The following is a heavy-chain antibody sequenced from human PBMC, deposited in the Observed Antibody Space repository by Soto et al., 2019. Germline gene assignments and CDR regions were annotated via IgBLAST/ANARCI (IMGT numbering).Heavy chain of an antibody. CDR1: GFTFSSYP. J-gene: IGHJ5*02. V-gene: IGHV3-23*01. CDR3: AKDSWGGTVSGWSHDP. Sequence: GGSLRLSCAASGFTFSSYPMSWVRQAPGKGLEWVSVISGSGAFYADSVKGRFTISRDHSKNTLYLQMNSLRGDDTAVYYCAKDSWGGTVSGWSHDPWGQGTLVTVSS. CDR2: ISGSGA. D-gene: IGHD6-19*01.